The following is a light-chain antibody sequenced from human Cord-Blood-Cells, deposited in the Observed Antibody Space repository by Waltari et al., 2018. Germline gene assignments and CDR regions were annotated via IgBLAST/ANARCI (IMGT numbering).Light chain of an antibody. CDR1: QSISSY. V-gene: IGKV1-39*01. Sequence: DIQMTQSPSSLSASVGDRVNITCRTSQSISSYLNWYQQKPRKAPKLLIDAACSLRSVVTTRISGSGSRTDFTLTISSLQPEDFATYCCQQNYSTPRTFGQGTKLEIK. CDR3: QQNYSTPRT. J-gene: IGKJ2*01. CDR2: AAC.